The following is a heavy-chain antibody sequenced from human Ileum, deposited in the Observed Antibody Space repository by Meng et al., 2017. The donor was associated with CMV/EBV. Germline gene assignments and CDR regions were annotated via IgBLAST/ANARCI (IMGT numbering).Heavy chain of an antibody. CDR3: AREVIAARVNYYGMDV. J-gene: IGHJ6*02. CDR1: GFTFDDYG. Sequence: GESLKISCEASGFTFDDYGMNWVRQAPGKGLEWVSGINWNGGGGAYGVSVKGRFTISRDNARKSLYLQMDSLRVEDTALHYCAREVIAARVNYYGMDVWGRGTTVTVSS. CDR2: INWNGGGG. V-gene: IGHV3-20*04. D-gene: IGHD6-6*01.